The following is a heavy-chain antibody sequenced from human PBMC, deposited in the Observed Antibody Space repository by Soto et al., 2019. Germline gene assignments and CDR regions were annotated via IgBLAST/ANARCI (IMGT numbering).Heavy chain of an antibody. D-gene: IGHD3-10*01. CDR1: GYTFTSYG. V-gene: IGHV1-18*01. Sequence: GASVKVSCKASGYTFTSYGISWVRQAPGQGLEWMGWISAYNGNTNYAQKLQGRVTMTTDTSTSTAYMELRSLRSDDTAVYYCARDLRITMVRGGMDVWGQGTTVTAP. CDR3: ARDLRITMVRGGMDV. CDR2: ISAYNGNT. J-gene: IGHJ6*02.